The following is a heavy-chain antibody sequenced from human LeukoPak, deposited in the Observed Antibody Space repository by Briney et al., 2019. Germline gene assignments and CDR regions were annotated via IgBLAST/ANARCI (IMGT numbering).Heavy chain of an antibody. D-gene: IGHD6-13*01. V-gene: IGHV3-53*01. CDR3: ARTRWYYFDY. Sequence: GGSLRLSCAASGFTVSSNYMSWVRQAPGKGLEWVSVIYSGGSTYYADSVKGRFTISRDNSKNTLYLQMNSLRAEDAAVYYCARTRWYYFDYWGQGTLVTVSS. CDR2: IYSGGST. J-gene: IGHJ4*02. CDR1: GFTVSSNY.